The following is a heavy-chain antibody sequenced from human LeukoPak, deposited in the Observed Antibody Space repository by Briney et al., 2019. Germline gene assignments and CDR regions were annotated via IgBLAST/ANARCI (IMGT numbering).Heavy chain of an antibody. Sequence: SQTLSLTCTVSGGSIVSDGFYWSWIRQHPGKGLEWIGYIYHSGSTYYNPSLKSRLTISLDTSKNQFSLKLSSVTAADTAVYYCARGGVDSSSSGGDYYYYMDVWGKGTTATVSS. J-gene: IGHJ6*03. CDR1: GGSIVSDGFY. D-gene: IGHD6-6*01. CDR2: IYHSGST. V-gene: IGHV4-31*03. CDR3: ARGGVDSSSSGGDYYYYMDV.